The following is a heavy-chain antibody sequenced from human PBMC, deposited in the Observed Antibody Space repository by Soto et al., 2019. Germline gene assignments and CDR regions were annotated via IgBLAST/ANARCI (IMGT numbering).Heavy chain of an antibody. Sequence: GGSLRLSCAASGFTFDDYTMHWVRQAPGKGLEWVSLISWDGGSTYYADSVKGRFTISRDNSKNSLYLQMNSLRTEDTALYYCGKVNARWLQLWGSLDYWGQGTLVTVSS. J-gene: IGHJ4*02. CDR3: GKVNARWLQLWGSLDY. CDR2: ISWDGGST. CDR1: GFTFDDYT. D-gene: IGHD5-12*01. V-gene: IGHV3-43*01.